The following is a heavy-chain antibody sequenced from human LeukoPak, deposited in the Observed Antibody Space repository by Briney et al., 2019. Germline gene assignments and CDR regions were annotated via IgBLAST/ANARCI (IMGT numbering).Heavy chain of an antibody. D-gene: IGHD2-15*01. V-gene: IGHV1-2*02. CDR1: GYTFTSYD. CDR3: ARDMEDIVVVVAAILYY. J-gene: IGHJ4*02. Sequence: GASVKVSCKASGYTFTSYDINWVRQATGQGLEWMGWINPNSGGTNYAQKFQGRVTMTRDTSISTAYMELSRLRSDDTAVYYCARDMEDIVVVVAAILYYWGQGTLVTVSS. CDR2: INPNSGGT.